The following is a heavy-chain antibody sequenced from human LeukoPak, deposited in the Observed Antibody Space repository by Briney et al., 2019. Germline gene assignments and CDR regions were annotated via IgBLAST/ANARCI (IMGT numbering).Heavy chain of an antibody. Sequence: SETLSLTCTVSGGSISSGSYYWSWIRQPAGKGLEWIGRIYTSGSANYNPSLKSRVTMSVDTSKNQFSLKLSSVTAADTAVYYCAREPRSSWYYFDYWGQGTLVTVSS. CDR1: GGSISSGSYY. CDR3: AREPRSSWYYFDY. CDR2: IYTSGSA. V-gene: IGHV4-61*02. D-gene: IGHD6-13*01. J-gene: IGHJ4*02.